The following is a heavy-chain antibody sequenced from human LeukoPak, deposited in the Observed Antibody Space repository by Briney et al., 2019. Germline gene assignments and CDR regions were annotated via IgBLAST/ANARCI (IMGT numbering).Heavy chain of an antibody. V-gene: IGHV4-59*01. CDR1: GGSISSYY. CDR3: ARGRLLWFGELLYRSNWFDP. CDR2: IYYSGST. J-gene: IGHJ5*02. D-gene: IGHD3-10*01. Sequence: SETLSLTCTVSGGSISSYYWSWIRQPPGKGLEWIGYIYYSGSTNYNPSLKSRVTISVDTSKNQFSLKLSSVTAADTAVYYCARGRLLWFGELLYRSNWFDPWGQGTLVTVSS.